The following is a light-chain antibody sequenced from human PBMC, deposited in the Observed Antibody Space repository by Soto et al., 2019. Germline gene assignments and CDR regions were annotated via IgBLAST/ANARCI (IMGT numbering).Light chain of an antibody. CDR1: SRDVGGYNY. Sequence: QSALTQPASVSGSPGQSITISCTGTSRDVGGYNYVSWYQHRPGEVPKLIIYDVGNRPSGVSDRFSGSKSGDTASLTISGLQAEDEADYFCCSYAGTVAYVFGTGTKVTVL. CDR2: DVG. J-gene: IGLJ1*01. CDR3: CSYAGTVAYV. V-gene: IGLV2-14*03.